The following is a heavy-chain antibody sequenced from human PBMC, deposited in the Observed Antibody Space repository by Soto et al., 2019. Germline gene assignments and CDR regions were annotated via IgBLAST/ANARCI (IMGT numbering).Heavy chain of an antibody. Sequence: GSLRLSCAASGFTFSDHYMDWVRQAPGKGLEWVGRTRNKANSYTTEYAASVKGRFTISRDDSKNSLYLQMNSLKTEDTAVYYCARDYFDFSGSYYFDYWGQGTLVTVSS. J-gene: IGHJ4*02. CDR3: ARDYFDFSGSYYFDY. CDR2: TRNKANSYTT. V-gene: IGHV3-72*01. D-gene: IGHD3-22*01. CDR1: GFTFSDHY.